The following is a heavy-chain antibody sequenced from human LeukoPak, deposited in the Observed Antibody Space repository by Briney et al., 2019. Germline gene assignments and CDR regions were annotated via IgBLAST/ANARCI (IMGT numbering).Heavy chain of an antibody. CDR3: ARGTTAQVVVVAATFPLDY. J-gene: IGHJ4*02. CDR1: GGSISSYY. V-gene: IGHV4-59*01. CDR2: IYYSGST. Sequence: SETLSLTCTVSGGSISSYYWSWIRQPPGKGLEWIGYIYYSGSTNYNPSLKSRVTISVDTSKNQFSLKLSSVTAADTAVYYCARGTTAQVVVVAATFPLDYWGQGTLVTVSS. D-gene: IGHD2-15*01.